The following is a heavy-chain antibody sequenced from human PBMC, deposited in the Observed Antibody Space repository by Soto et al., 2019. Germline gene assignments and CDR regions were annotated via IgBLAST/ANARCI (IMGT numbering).Heavy chain of an antibody. Sequence: EVQLVESGGGLVKPGGSLRLSCAASGFTFSSYSMNWVRQAPGKGLEWVSSISSSSNYIYYADSVKGRFTISRDNAKNSLYLQMNSLRAEDTAVYYCARADLLERLPGYYYGMDVWGQGTTVTVSS. CDR1: GFTFSSYS. D-gene: IGHD1-1*01. CDR2: ISSSSNYI. CDR3: ARADLLERLPGYYYGMDV. J-gene: IGHJ6*02. V-gene: IGHV3-21*01.